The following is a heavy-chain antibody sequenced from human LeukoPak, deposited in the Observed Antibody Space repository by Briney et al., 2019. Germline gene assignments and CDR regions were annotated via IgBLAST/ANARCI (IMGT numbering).Heavy chain of an antibody. J-gene: IGHJ6*04. CDR2: IWYDGSNK. V-gene: IGHV3-33*01. CDR1: RFTFSSYG. CDR3: ARDGRAEMVRGVLRRVHYYGMDV. D-gene: IGHD3-10*01. Sequence: PGRSLRLSCAASRFTFSSYGMHWVRQAQGKGLEWVAVIWYDGSNKYYADSVKGRFTISRDNSKNTLYLQMNSLRAEDTAVYYCARDGRAEMVRGVLRRVHYYGMDVWGKGTTVTVSS.